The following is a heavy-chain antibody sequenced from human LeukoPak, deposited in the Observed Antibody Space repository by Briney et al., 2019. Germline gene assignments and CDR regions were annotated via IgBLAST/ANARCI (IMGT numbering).Heavy chain of an antibody. V-gene: IGHV3-72*01. D-gene: IGHD2-2*01. CDR1: GFTFSDHY. CDR3: ARASAASQYWYFDL. CDR2: TRNKARSYTT. Sequence: GGSLRLSCAASGFTFSDHYMDWVRQAPGKGLERVGRTRNKARSYTTEYAASVKSRFTVSRDDSKNSLYLQMNSLKTEDAAVYYCARASAASQYWYFDLWGRGTLVTVSS. J-gene: IGHJ2*01.